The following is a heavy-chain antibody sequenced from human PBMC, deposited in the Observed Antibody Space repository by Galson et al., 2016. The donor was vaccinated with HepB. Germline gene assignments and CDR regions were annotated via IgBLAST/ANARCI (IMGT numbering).Heavy chain of an antibody. CDR2: TNNANGNT. D-gene: IGHD6-19*01. CDR3: ARDGGSGWSRLW. Sequence: SVKVSCKASGYTSTSYAIHWVRQAPGQRLEWMGWTNNANGNTEYSQSFQGRVTFTRDTSASTAYMELSSLRSEDTAVHYCARDGGSGWSRLWWGQGTLVAVSS. CDR1: GYTSTSYA. J-gene: IGHJ4*02. V-gene: IGHV1-3*04.